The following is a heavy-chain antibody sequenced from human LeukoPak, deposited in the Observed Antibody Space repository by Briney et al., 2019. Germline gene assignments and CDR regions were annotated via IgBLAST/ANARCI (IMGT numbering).Heavy chain of an antibody. CDR1: GYSISSGYY. J-gene: IGHJ4*02. Sequence: KSSGTLSLTCAVSGYSISSGYYWGWIRQPPGKGLEWIGSIYHSGSTYYNPSLKSRVTISVDTSKNQFSLKLSSVTAADTAVYYCAAAVAGKLDYWGQGTLVTVSS. D-gene: IGHD6-19*01. V-gene: IGHV4-38-2*01. CDR2: IYHSGST. CDR3: AAAVAGKLDY.